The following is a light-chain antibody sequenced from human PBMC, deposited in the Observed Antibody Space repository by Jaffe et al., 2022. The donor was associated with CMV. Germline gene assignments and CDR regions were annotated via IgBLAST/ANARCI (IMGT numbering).Light chain of an antibody. Sequence: QSALTQPPSASGSPGESVTISCTGTSSDVGGHDYVSWYQEPPGKAPKLIIYEVTKRPSGVSDRFSGSKSGNTASLTVSGLQAEDEADYYCSSFAGNNNFVVFGGGTWLTVL. J-gene: IGLJ2*01. V-gene: IGLV2-8*01. CDR3: SSFAGNNNFVV. CDR1: SSDVGGHDY. CDR2: EVT.